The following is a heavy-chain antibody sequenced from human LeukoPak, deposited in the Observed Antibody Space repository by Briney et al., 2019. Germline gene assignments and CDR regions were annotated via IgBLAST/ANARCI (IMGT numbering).Heavy chain of an antibody. J-gene: IGHJ4*02. CDR2: ISSSSSYI. CDR3: ARDVLAVAGNTY. Sequence: GGSLRLSCAASGFTFSSYSMNWVCQAPGKGLEWVSSISSSSSYIYYADSVKGRFTISRDNAKNSLYLQMNSLRAEDTAVYYCARDVLAVAGNTYWGQGTLVTVSS. D-gene: IGHD6-19*01. V-gene: IGHV3-21*01. CDR1: GFTFSSYS.